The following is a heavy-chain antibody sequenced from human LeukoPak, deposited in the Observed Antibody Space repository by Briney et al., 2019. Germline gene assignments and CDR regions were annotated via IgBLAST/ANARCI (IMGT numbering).Heavy chain of an antibody. D-gene: IGHD5-18*01. J-gene: IGHJ4*02. CDR3: ASTVDTAMALLDY. CDR2: INPNSGGT. Sequence: ASVKVSCKASGYTFTGYYMHWVRQAPGQGLEWMGWINPNSGGTNYAQKFQGRVTMTRDTSVSTAYMELSRLRSDDTAVYYCASTVDTAMALLDYWGQGTLVTVSS. V-gene: IGHV1-2*02. CDR1: GYTFTGYY.